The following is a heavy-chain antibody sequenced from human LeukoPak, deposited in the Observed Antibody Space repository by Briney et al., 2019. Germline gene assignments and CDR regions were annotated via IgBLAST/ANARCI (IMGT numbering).Heavy chain of an antibody. V-gene: IGHV1-2*02. CDR2: INPDSGGT. J-gene: IGHJ4*02. CDR3: ARDSGSYYYFDY. D-gene: IGHD1-26*01. Sequence: ASVKVSRKASEDTFTTYYMHWVRQAPGHGLEWKGWINPDSGGTNYAQKFQGRVTMTRDTSISTAYMELSRLRSDDTAVYYCARDSGSYYYFDYWGQGTLVTVSS. CDR1: EDTFTTYY.